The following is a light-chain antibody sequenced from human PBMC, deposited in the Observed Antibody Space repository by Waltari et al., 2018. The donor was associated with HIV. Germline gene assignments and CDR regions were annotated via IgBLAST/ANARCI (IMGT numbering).Light chain of an antibody. Sequence: QTVCTQNPSLTFSPAGPAPPTCASPTAPSTSNHHPYWFQQKPGQAPRTLVYDATDKHSWTPARFSPSFLGGKAALTLTAAQPEDEADYYCLLSYGSVRLFGGGTRLTV. V-gene: IGLV7-46*01. J-gene: IGLJ2*01. CDR1: TAPSTSNHH. CDR2: DAT. CDR3: LLSYGSVRL.